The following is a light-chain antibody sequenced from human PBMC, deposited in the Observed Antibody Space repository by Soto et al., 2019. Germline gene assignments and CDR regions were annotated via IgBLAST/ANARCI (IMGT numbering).Light chain of an antibody. V-gene: IGLV1-40*01. CDR3: QSYDSSLSAWV. Sequence: QPVLTQPPSVSGAPGQRVTISCTGSRSNIGAGSDVHWYQQLPGTAPKLLIYVSTNRPSGVPDRFSGSKSDTSASLAITGLQAADEADYYCQSYDSSLSAWVFGGGTKLTVL. CDR1: RSNIGAGSD. CDR2: VST. J-gene: IGLJ3*02.